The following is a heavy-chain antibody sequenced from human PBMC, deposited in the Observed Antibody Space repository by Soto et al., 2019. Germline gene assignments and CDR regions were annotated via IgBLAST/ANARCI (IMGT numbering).Heavy chain of an antibody. J-gene: IGHJ3*02. Sequence: GGSLRLSCAASGFTFSSYAMSWVRQAPGKGLEWVSVISGTGGSTYYADSVKGRFTISRDNSKNTLYMQMNSLRAEDTAVYYCAKTRFYSSSWPDAFEISGQGTMVTVSS. CDR2: ISGTGGST. CDR3: AKTRFYSSSWPDAFEI. CDR1: GFTFSSYA. V-gene: IGHV3-23*01. D-gene: IGHD6-13*01.